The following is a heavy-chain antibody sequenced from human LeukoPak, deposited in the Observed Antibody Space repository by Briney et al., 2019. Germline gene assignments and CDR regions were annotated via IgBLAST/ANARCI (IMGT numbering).Heavy chain of an antibody. V-gene: IGHV3-21*01. CDR3: ARDRDYYDSSGEPDY. Sequence: GGSLRLSCEASGFTFSSYSMNWVRQAPGKGLELVSSISSSSSYIYYADSVKGRFTISRDNAKNSLYLQMNSLRAEDTAVYYCARDRDYYDSSGEPDYWGQGTLVTVSS. CDR1: GFTFSSYS. J-gene: IGHJ4*02. CDR2: ISSSSSYI. D-gene: IGHD3-22*01.